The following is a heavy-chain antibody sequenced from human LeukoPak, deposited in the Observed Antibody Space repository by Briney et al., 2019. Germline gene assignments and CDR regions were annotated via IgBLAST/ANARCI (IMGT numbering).Heavy chain of an antibody. CDR2: IHYSGST. J-gene: IGHJ5*02. CDR3: AKNKYYYGSRNYGVPNWFDP. CDR1: GGSISGSSYY. V-gene: IGHV4-39*01. Sequence: PSETLSLTCTVSGGSISGSSYYWGWIRQPPGKGLEWIGGIHYSGSTYYNPSLKSRVTILVDTSKNQFSLKLSSVTAADTAVYYCAKNKYYYGSRNYGVPNWFDPWGQGTLVTVSS. D-gene: IGHD3-10*01.